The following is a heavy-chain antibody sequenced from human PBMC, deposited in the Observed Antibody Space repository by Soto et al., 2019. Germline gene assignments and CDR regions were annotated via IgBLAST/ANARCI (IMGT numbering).Heavy chain of an antibody. Sequence: SETLSLTCAISGDSVSSNSAAWNWIRHSPSRGLEWLGRTYYRSKWYNDYAVSVKSRITINPDTSKNQFSLQLNSVTPEDTAVYYCARDRNFGVVIITYYGMDVWGQGTTVTVSS. CDR2: TYYRSKWYN. V-gene: IGHV6-1*01. CDR1: GDSVSSNSAA. D-gene: IGHD3-3*01. CDR3: ARDRNFGVVIITYYGMDV. J-gene: IGHJ6*02.